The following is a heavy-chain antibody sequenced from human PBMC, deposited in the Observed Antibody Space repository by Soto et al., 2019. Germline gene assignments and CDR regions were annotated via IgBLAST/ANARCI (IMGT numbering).Heavy chain of an antibody. J-gene: IGHJ4*02. V-gene: IGHV1-24*01. CDR2: FDPEDGET. CDR3: ATDFGSGWRVFDY. CDR1: GYTLTELS. Sequence: VKVSCKVSGYTLTELSMHWVRQAPGKGLEWMGGFDPEDGETIYAQKFQGRVTMTEDTSTDTAYMELSSLRSEDTAVYYCATDFGSGWRVFDYWGQGTLVTVSS. D-gene: IGHD6-19*01.